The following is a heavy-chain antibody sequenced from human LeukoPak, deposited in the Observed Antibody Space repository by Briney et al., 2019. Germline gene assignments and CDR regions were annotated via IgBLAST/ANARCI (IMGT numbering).Heavy chain of an antibody. D-gene: IGHD6-6*01. Sequence: PGGSLRLSCAASGFTFSSYNMNWVRQAPGKGLEWVSDISSSGSTIYFADSVKGRFTISRDNAKNSLYLQMNSLRAEDTALYYCARDLSSSSLGANFWGQGTLVIVSS. CDR1: GFTFSSYN. CDR2: ISSSGSTI. CDR3: ARDLSSSSLGANF. J-gene: IGHJ4*02. V-gene: IGHV3-48*01.